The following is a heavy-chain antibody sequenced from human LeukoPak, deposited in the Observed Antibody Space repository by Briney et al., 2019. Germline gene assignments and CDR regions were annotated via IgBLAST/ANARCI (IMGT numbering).Heavy chain of an antibody. CDR3: ARRIAATTTRYFDL. V-gene: IGHV3-23*01. Sequence: GGSLRLSCATSGFTFSSYAMSWVRQAPGKGLEWVSIITGSGGTTYYTDSVKGRFTIFRDNSESTLYLQMNSLRAEDTASYYCARRIAATTTRYFDLWGRGTVVTVSS. D-gene: IGHD6-13*01. J-gene: IGHJ2*01. CDR2: ITGSGGTT. CDR1: GFTFSSYA.